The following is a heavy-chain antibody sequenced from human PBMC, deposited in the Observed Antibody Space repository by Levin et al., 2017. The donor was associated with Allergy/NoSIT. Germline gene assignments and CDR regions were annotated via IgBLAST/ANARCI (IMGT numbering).Heavy chain of an antibody. J-gene: IGHJ4*02. D-gene: IGHD2-15*01. Sequence: GESLKISCAASGFTFSSYSMNWVRQAPGKGLEWVSYISSSSSTIYYADSVKGRFTISRDNAKNSLYLQMNSLRDEDTAVYYCARDRDAPLYCSGGSCSTWDYWGQGTLVTVSS. CDR3: ARDRDAPLYCSGGSCSTWDY. V-gene: IGHV3-48*02. CDR2: ISSSSSTI. CDR1: GFTFSSYS.